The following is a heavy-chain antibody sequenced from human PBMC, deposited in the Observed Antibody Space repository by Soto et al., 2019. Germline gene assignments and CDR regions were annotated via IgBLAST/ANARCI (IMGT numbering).Heavy chain of an antibody. CDR3: GGARGGDEMDV. Sequence: EVQLVESGGGLVQPGGSLRLSCAASGITVTRNYMNWVRQAPGKGLEWVSLIYRDGTTYYADSVRGRFAIPRDDSTNTVYPQINSLRVEDTAVYYCGGARGGDEMDVWGQGTTVTVAS. V-gene: IGHV3-66*01. CDR2: IYRDGTT. J-gene: IGHJ6*02. CDR1: GITVTRNY. D-gene: IGHD3-16*01.